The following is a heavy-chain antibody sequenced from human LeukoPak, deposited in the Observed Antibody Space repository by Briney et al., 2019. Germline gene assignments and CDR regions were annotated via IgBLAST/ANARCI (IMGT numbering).Heavy chain of an antibody. CDR2: FSSSGANT. Sequence: PGGSLRLSCAASGFTFRSYAMTWVRQAPGKGLEWVSTFSSSGANTYYADSVKGLFTISRDNSKNTLYLQLNSLRAEDSAIYYCAKGASGSSGWFGDYWGQGTQVTVSS. CDR1: GFTFRSYA. J-gene: IGHJ4*02. V-gene: IGHV3-23*01. CDR3: AKGASGSSGWFGDY. D-gene: IGHD6-19*01.